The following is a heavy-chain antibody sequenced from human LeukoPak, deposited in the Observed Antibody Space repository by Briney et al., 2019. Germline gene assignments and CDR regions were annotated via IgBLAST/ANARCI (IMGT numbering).Heavy chain of an antibody. CDR2: IYYSGIT. CDR1: GGSISSSDYY. D-gene: IGHD2-2*01. J-gene: IGHJ5*02. CDR3: ARQALRLPAAGGWFDP. V-gene: IGHV4-39*01. Sequence: SETLSLTCTVSGGSISSSDYYWGWVRQPPGKGLEWLGTIYYSGITYYNSSLKSRVTISVDTSKNQFSLNLSSVTAADTAVYYCARQALRLPAAGGWFDPWGQGTLVTVSS.